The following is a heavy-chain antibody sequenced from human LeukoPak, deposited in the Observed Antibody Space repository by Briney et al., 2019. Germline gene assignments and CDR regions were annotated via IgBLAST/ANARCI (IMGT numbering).Heavy chain of an antibody. CDR2: IKNRGST. CDR3: VRDSRYGSGWFEDGLDF. V-gene: IGHV4-59*02. J-gene: IGHJ6*02. Sequence: PAEILSPTCTVYADSVRIYYWSSIRQPPGHGLGWLVHIKNRGSTNYNPSRQGRATISIDTSKNQLSLKVNSVTAADTAVYYCVRDSRYGSGWFEDGLDFWGQGTTVTVSS. D-gene: IGHD6-13*01. CDR1: ADSVRIYY.